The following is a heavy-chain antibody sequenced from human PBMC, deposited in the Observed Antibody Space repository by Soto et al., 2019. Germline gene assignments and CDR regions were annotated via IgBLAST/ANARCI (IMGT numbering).Heavy chain of an antibody. J-gene: IGHJ4*02. V-gene: IGHV2-5*02. CDR3: AHSIRRDNCGGGDRYYFDL. CDR2: IYWDDDR. D-gene: IGHD2-21*02. CDR1: GFSLSTSGVG. Sequence: GSGPTLVNPTQTLTLTCTLSGFSLSTSGVGVGWIRQPPGKALEWLAVIYWDDDRRYSPSLKSRLTFIKDTSKNQVDLIMTNMDPVDTATYYCAHSIRRDNCGGGDRYYFDLWGQGTPVTVSS.